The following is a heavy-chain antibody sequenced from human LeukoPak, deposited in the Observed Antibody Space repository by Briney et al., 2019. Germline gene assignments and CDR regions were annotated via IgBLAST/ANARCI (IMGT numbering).Heavy chain of an antibody. Sequence: GGSLRLSCAASGFTFSSYAMSWVRQAPGKGLEWVSSISGGGGSTYYADSVKGRFTISRDNSKSTPYLPMNSLRAEDTAVYYCARLPTAINGYFDPWGQGTLVTVSS. D-gene: IGHD2-2*01. CDR3: ARLPTAINGYFDP. V-gene: IGHV3-23*01. CDR1: GFTFSSYA. CDR2: ISGGGGST. J-gene: IGHJ5*02.